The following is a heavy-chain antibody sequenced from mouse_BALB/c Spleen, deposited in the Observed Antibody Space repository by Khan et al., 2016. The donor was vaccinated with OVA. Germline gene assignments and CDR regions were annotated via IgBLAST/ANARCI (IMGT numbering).Heavy chain of an antibody. V-gene: IGHV1-4*01. CDR1: GYTFTSNT. J-gene: IGHJ4*01. Sequence: VQLQESGAELARPGASVKMSCKASGYTFTSNTMHWVKQRPGQGLEWIGYINPNSGYTNYNQNFKDKATLTADKSSSTAYMQLSSLTTEDSASYYCARRNSVYTMDYWGQGTSVTVSS. CDR2: INPNSGYT. CDR3: ARRNSVYTMDY. D-gene: IGHD1-1*01.